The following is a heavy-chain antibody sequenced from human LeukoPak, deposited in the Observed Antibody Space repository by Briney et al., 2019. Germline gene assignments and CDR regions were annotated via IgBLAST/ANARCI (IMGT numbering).Heavy chain of an antibody. CDR3: ARPDGYYYDSSGYQWNDAFDI. CDR2: INHSGST. D-gene: IGHD3-22*01. V-gene: IGHV4-34*01. J-gene: IGHJ3*02. Sequence: SETLSLTCAVYGGPFSGYYWSWIRQPPGKGLEWIGEINHSGSTNYNPSLKSRVTISVDTSKNQFSLKLSSVTAADTAVYYCARPDGYYYDSSGYQWNDAFDIWGQGTMVTVSS. CDR1: GGPFSGYY.